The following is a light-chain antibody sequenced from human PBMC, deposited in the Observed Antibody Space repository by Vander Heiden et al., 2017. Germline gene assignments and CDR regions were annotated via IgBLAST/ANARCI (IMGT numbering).Light chain of an antibody. CDR1: QSVSSN. J-gene: IGKJ3*01. V-gene: IGKV3-15*01. Sequence: VMTPSPATLSVSPAERATLPFRASQSVSSNLAWYQQKPGHAPRLLIYDASTRSTAIPARFSGSGSGTEFILTISSLQSEDFAAYYCQQYNSWPPPTFGPGTKVDIK. CDR2: DAS. CDR3: QQYNSWPPPT.